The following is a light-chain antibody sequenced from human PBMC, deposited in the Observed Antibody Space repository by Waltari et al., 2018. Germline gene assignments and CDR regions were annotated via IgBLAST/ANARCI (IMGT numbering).Light chain of an antibody. J-gene: IGLJ3*02. CDR2: DDT. Sequence: HSVLPYPAPLSSPPPPSAPIPSTAIIFITMSPYAINFYQQLPDTSPKLLLHDDTKRPSGVPNRFSGSKSGTSASLAITGLQAEEEADYYCSSYASSRSLWMFGGGTKVTAL. V-gene: IGLV1-40*01. CDR3: SSYASSRSLWM. CDR1: IFITMSPYA.